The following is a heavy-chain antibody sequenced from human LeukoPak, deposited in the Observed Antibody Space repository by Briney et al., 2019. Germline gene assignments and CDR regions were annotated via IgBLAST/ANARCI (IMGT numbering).Heavy chain of an antibody. J-gene: IGHJ6*02. Sequence: GGSLRLACAASGFPFSSYWMHWVRQVPGKGLLWVSRINSDGSATIYADSVRGRFTISRDNAKNTLYLQMSGLRVEDTAVYHCASDSPYYGMDVWGQGTTVTVSS. CDR3: ASDSPYYGMDV. CDR2: INSDGSAT. CDR1: GFPFSSYW. V-gene: IGHV3-74*01.